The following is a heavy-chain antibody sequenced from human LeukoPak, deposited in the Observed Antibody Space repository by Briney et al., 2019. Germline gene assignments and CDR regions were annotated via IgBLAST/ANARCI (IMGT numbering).Heavy chain of an antibody. CDR3: ATLVEMATITGTGADY. V-gene: IGHV4-59*12. Sequence: SETLSLTCTVSGGSISSYYWSWIRQPPGKGLEWIGYIYYSGSTNYNPSLKSRVTISVDTSKNQFSPKLSSVTAADTAVYYCATLVEMATITGTGADYWGQGTLVTVSS. CDR2: IYYSGST. D-gene: IGHD5-24*01. J-gene: IGHJ4*02. CDR1: GGSISSYY.